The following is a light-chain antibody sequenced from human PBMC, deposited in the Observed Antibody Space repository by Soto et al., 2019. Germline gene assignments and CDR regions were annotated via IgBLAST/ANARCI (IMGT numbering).Light chain of an antibody. J-gene: IGLJ3*02. V-gene: IGLV2-14*01. CDR3: SSYTGSTSGV. Sequence: QSVLTQPASVSGSPGQSITISCTGTSSDVGGYDYVSWYQQHPGKVPKLIIYEVSSRPSGVSNRFSGSKSGNTASLTISALQFEDEADYYCSSYTGSTSGVFGGGTQLTVL. CDR1: SSDVGGYDY. CDR2: EVS.